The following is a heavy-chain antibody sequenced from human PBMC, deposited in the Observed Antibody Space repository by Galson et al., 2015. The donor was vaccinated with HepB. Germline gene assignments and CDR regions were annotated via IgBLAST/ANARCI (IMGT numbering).Heavy chain of an antibody. J-gene: IGHJ6*02. CDR1: GFTFGDYA. Sequence: SLRLSCAASGFTFGDYAMSWFRQAPGKGLEWVGFIRSKAYGGTTEYAASVKGRFTISRDDSKSIAYLQMNSLKTEDTAVYYCTRGYEQLVDYYYYGMDVWGQGTTVTVSS. CDR3: TRGYEQLVDYYYYGMDV. CDR2: IRSKAYGGTT. D-gene: IGHD6-6*01. V-gene: IGHV3-49*03.